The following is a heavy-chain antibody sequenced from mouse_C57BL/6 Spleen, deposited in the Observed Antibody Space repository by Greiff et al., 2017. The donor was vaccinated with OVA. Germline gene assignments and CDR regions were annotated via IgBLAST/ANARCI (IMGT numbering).Heavy chain of an antibody. CDR1: GFSLTSYG. D-gene: IGHD1-1*01. CDR2: IWSGGST. Sequence: VMLVESGPGLVQPSQSLSITCTVSGFSLTSYGVHWVRQSPGKGLEWLGVIWSGGSTDYNAAFISRLSISKDNSKSQVFFKMNSLQADDTAIYYCARKDTTGWYFDVWGTGTTVTVSS. V-gene: IGHV2-2*01. CDR3: ARKDTTGWYFDV. J-gene: IGHJ1*03.